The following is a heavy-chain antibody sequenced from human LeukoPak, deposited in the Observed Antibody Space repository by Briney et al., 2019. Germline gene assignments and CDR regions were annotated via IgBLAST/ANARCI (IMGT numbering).Heavy chain of an antibody. CDR3: AKEGTPQVSTWYDL. CDR2: ISYEGGTQ. Sequence: GGNLRLSCAASGVTLSPYGMHWVRQAPGKGLEWVAVISYEGGTQHYADSVKGRFIISRDNPRNTLYLQMNILRTEDTAVYYCAKEGTPQVSTWYDLWGQGTQVIVSS. CDR1: GVTLSPYG. J-gene: IGHJ5*02. D-gene: IGHD3-10*01. V-gene: IGHV3-30*18.